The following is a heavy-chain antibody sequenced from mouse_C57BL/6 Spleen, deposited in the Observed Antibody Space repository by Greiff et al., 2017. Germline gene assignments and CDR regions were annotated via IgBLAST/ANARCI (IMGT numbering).Heavy chain of an antibody. Sequence: QVQLQQSGAELVKPGASVKLSCKASGYTFTEYTIHWVKQRSGQGLEWIGWFYPGSGSIKYNENFKDQATLTADKSSSTAYMELRRLTSEDSAVNFCARHEDSRYYGYYDYWGQGTTLTVSS. CDR3: ARHEDSRYYGYYDY. CDR2: FYPGSGSI. D-gene: IGHD2-1*01. V-gene: IGHV1-62-2*01. J-gene: IGHJ2*01. CDR1: GYTFTEYT.